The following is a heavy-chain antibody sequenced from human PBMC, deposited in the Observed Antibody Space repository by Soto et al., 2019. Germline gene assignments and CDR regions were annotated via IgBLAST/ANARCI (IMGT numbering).Heavy chain of an antibody. CDR3: ARGTIAVACTHFGNFGYYYYGMDV. CDR2: INHSGST. D-gene: IGHD6-13*01. J-gene: IGHJ6*02. CDR1: GVSFSGYD. Sequence: PSETLSLTCAVYGVSFSGYDWSWIRQPPGKGLEWISEINHSGSTNYNPSPKSRVTISVHTSKNQFSLKLSSVTAADTAVYYCARGTIAVACTHFGNFGYYYYGMDVWGQGTTVTVSS. V-gene: IGHV4-34*01.